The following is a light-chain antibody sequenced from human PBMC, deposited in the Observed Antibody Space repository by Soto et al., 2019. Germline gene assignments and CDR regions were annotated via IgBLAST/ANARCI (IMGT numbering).Light chain of an antibody. V-gene: IGLV2-14*01. CDR1: SSDVGGYNY. CDR3: SSYTNSGTLYV. Sequence: QSVLTQPASVSGSPGQSITISCTGTSSDVGGYNYVSWYQQHPGKAPKLMIYDVSNRPSGVCNRCSGSKSGNTASLTISGLQAEDEADYYCSSYTNSGTLYVFGTGTKLTVL. J-gene: IGLJ1*01. CDR2: DVS.